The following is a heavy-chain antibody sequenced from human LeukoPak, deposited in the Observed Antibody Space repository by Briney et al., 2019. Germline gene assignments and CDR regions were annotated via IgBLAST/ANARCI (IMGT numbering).Heavy chain of an antibody. CDR1: GYTFTSYD. Sequence: ASVKVSCKAPGYTFTSYDINWVRQATGQGLEWMGWMNPNSGNTGYAQKFQGRVTMTRNTSISTAYMELSSLRSEDTAVYYCASVGSSSYGYAWYFDLWGRGTLVTVSS. D-gene: IGHD5-18*01. CDR3: ASVGSSSYGYAWYFDL. V-gene: IGHV1-8*01. CDR2: MNPNSGNT. J-gene: IGHJ2*01.